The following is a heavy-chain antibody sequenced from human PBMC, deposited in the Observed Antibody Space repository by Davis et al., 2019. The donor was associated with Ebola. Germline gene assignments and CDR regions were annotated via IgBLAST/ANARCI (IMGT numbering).Heavy chain of an antibody. J-gene: IGHJ4*02. CDR3: ARGGDYGAPFDY. V-gene: IGHV4-59*12. D-gene: IGHD4-17*01. CDR2: IYYSGST. Sequence: PGGSLRLSCTVSGGSISSYYWSWIRQPPGKGLEWIGYIYYSGSTNYNPSLKSRVTMSVDTSKNQFSLKLSSVTAADTAVYYCARGGDYGAPFDYWGQGTLVTVSS. CDR1: GGSISSYY.